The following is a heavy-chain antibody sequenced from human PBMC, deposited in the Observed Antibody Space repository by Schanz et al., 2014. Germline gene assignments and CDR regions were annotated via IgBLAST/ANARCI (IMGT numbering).Heavy chain of an antibody. CDR3: ARDGAGRAPDAFDI. V-gene: IGHV3-66*01. CDR2: IYSGGST. J-gene: IGHJ3*02. D-gene: IGHD1-26*01. CDR1: GFTFSNYW. Sequence: EVQLVESGGGLVQPGGSLRLSCAASGFTFSNYWMSWVRQAPGKGLEWVSVIYSGGSTYYADSVKGRFTISRDNSKNTLYLQMNSLRAEDTAVYYCARDGAGRAPDAFDIWGQGTMVTVSS.